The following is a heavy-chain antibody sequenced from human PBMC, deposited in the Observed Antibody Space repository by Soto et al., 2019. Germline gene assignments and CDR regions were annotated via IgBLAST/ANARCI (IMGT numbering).Heavy chain of an antibody. CDR3: ANSLAYYDILTGYFRV. Sequence: GGSLRLSCAASGFTFSSYAMSWVRQAPGKGLEWVSAISGSGGSTYYADSVKGRFTISRDNSKNTLYLQMNSLRAEDTAVYYCANSLAYYDILTGYFRVWGKGTTVTVSS. CDR1: GFTFSSYA. D-gene: IGHD3-9*01. CDR2: ISGSGGST. V-gene: IGHV3-23*01. J-gene: IGHJ6*04.